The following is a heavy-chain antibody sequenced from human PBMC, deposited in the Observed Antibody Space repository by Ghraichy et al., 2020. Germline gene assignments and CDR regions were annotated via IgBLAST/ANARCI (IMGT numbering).Heavy chain of an antibody. CDR1: GDSVNSGSYY. CDR3: ARTLYCSGGTCYARPFDY. J-gene: IGHJ4*02. CDR2: IYYSGST. D-gene: IGHD2-15*01. Sequence: SETLSLTCTVSGDSVNSGSYYWSWIRQPPGKGLEWIGYIYYSGSTNYNPSLKSRVTISVDTSKNQFSLKLSSVTAADTAVYYCARTLYCSGGTCYARPFDYWGQGTLGNV. V-gene: IGHV4-61*01.